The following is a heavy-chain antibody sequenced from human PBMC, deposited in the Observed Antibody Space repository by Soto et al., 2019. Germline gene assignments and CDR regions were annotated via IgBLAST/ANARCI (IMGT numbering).Heavy chain of an antibody. D-gene: IGHD5-18*01. CDR1: GFTFSTYG. CDR2: ISYDGRNK. CDR3: APDTAMARYYENGVDV. V-gene: IGHV3-30*03. Sequence: QVQLVESGGGVVQPGRSVRLACAASGFTFSTYGMHWVRQAPGKGLEWVALISYDGRNKYYADSVKGRFTISRDNSKNTLYLQMNSLRTEDTALYYCAPDTAMARYYENGVDVWSQGTTVTVSS. J-gene: IGHJ6*02.